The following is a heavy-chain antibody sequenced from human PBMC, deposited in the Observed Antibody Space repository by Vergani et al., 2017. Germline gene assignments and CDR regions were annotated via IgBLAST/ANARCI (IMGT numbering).Heavy chain of an antibody. CDR2: IYHSGST. CDR3: AGYCSGGSCPNNWFDP. Sequence: QVQLQESGPGLVKPSGTLSLTCAVSGGSISSSNWWSWVRQPPGKGLEWIGEIYHSGSTNYNPSLKSRVTISVDTSKNQFSLKLSSVTAADTAVYYCAGYCSGGSCPNNWFDPWGQGTLVTVSS. D-gene: IGHD2-15*01. V-gene: IGHV4-4*02. CDR1: GGSISSSNW. J-gene: IGHJ5*02.